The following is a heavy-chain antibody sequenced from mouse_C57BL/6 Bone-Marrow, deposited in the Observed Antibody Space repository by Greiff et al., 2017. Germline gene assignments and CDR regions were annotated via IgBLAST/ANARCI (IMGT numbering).Heavy chain of an antibody. J-gene: IGHJ4*01. CDR1: GFTFSDYG. CDR2: ISNLAYSI. CDR3: ARHDCYAMDY. V-gene: IGHV5-15*01. Sequence: EVKVVESGGGLVQPGGSLKLSCAASGFTFSDYGMAWVRQAPRKGPEWVAFISNLAYSIYYADTVTGRFTISRENAKNTLYLEMSSLRSEDTAMYYCARHDCYAMDYWGQGTSVTVSS.